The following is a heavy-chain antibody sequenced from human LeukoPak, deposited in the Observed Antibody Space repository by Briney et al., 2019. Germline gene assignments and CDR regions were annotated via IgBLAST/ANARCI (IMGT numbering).Heavy chain of an antibody. CDR3: ARDGQNGSPYATDV. Sequence: GGSLRLSCAASGFTFRSHGMHWVRQAPGKGLEWVAGIWYDGSNEDYADSVKGRFTISRDNSKNTLYLQMNSLRVEDTAVYYCARDGQNGSPYATDVWGQETTVTVSS. D-gene: IGHD3-10*01. CDR2: IWYDGSNE. J-gene: IGHJ6*02. CDR1: GFTFRSHG. V-gene: IGHV3-33*01.